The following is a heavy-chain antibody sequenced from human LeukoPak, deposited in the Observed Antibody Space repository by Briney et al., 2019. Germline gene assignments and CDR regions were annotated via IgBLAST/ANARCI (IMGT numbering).Heavy chain of an antibody. CDR1: GFTFSSYG. D-gene: IGHD2-2*01. Sequence: GGSLRLSCAASGFTFSSYGMHWVRQAPGKGLEWVSVIYSGGSTYYADSVKGRFTISRDNSKNTLYLQMNSLRAEDTAVYYCARDPPGSYCSSTSCYGDDYWGQGTLVTVSS. J-gene: IGHJ4*02. V-gene: IGHV3-53*01. CDR3: ARDPPGSYCSSTSCYGDDY. CDR2: IYSGGST.